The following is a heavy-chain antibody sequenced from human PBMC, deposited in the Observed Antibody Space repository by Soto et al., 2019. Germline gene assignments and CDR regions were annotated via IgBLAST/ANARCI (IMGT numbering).Heavy chain of an antibody. CDR1: GFSLSTGGVG. CDR3: AHSRCGGDCLQSYSSHYYYGMDV. D-gene: IGHD2-21*02. V-gene: IGHV2-5*02. J-gene: IGHJ6*02. CDR2: IYWDNDK. Sequence: QITLKESGPTLVKPTQTLTLTCTFSGFSLSTGGVGVGWIRQPPGEALEWLALIYWDNDKRYSPSLKSRLTITKDASKIHAVLTMTNMDPVDTATYYCAHSRCGGDCLQSYSSHYYYGMDVWGQGTTVTVSS.